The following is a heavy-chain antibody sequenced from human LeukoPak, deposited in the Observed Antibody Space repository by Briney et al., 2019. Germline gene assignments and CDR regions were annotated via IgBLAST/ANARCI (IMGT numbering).Heavy chain of an antibody. Sequence: PGGSLRLSCAASGFTFSSYAMSWVRQAPGKGLEWVSGISGSGGSTYYADSVKGRFTISRDNSKNTLYLQMNSLRAEDTAVYYCAKDVLGYSYGYFGYWGQGTLVTVSS. D-gene: IGHD5-18*01. CDR3: AKDVLGYSYGYFGY. CDR2: ISGSGGST. V-gene: IGHV3-23*01. J-gene: IGHJ4*02. CDR1: GFTFSSYA.